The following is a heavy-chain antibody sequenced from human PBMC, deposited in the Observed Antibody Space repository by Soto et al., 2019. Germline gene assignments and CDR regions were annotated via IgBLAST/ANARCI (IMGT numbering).Heavy chain of an antibody. CDR3: AREHRGYYRGYYYGMDV. Sequence: SETLSLTCTVSGGSISSGDYYWSWIRQPPGKGLEWIGYIYYSGSTYYNPSLKSRVTISVDTSKNQFSLKLSSVTAADTAVYYCAREHRGYYRGYYYGMDVWGQGTTVTVSS. D-gene: IGHD3-22*01. J-gene: IGHJ6*02. CDR1: GGSISSGDYY. CDR2: IYYSGST. V-gene: IGHV4-30-4*01.